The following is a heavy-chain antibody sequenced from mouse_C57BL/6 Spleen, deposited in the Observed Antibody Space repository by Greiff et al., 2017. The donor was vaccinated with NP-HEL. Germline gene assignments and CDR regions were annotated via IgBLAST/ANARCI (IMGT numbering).Heavy chain of an antibody. Sequence: EVQLVESGGDLVKPGGSLKLSCAASGFTFSSYGMSWVRQTPDKRLEWVATISSGGSYTYYPDSVKGRFTISRDNAKNTLYLQMSSLKSEDTAMYYCARQEEFTTVVRAMDYWGQGTSVTVSS. D-gene: IGHD1-1*01. CDR2: ISSGGSYT. CDR3: ARQEEFTTVVRAMDY. V-gene: IGHV5-6*01. CDR1: GFTFSSYG. J-gene: IGHJ4*01.